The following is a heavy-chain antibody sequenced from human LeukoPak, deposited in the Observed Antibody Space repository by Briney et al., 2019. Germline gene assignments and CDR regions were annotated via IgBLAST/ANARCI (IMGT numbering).Heavy chain of an antibody. CDR1: GYTFVDYY. J-gene: IGHJ4*02. V-gene: IGHV1-2*02. D-gene: IGHD5-12*01. CDR2: LKPRSGAT. Sequence: GASVKVSCKASGYTFVDYYLYWVRQAPGQGLEWMGWLKPRSGATNYAQKFQARVTMTRDTSINTAYMELSRLRSDDTAVYYCARDHRRGSTGYDMPADWGQGTLVTVSS. CDR3: ARDHRRGSTGYDMPAD.